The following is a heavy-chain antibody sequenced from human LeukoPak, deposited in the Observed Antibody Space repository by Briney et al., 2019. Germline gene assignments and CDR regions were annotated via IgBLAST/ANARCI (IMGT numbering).Heavy chain of an antibody. CDR1: GYTFTSYD. V-gene: IGHV1-8*03. CDR3: ARESGYHRNAFDI. J-gene: IGHJ3*02. D-gene: IGHD3-22*01. CDR2: MNPNSGNT. Sequence: GASVKVSCKASGYTFTSYDINWVRQATGQGLEWMGWMNPNSGNTGYAQKFQGRVTITRNTSISTAYMELSSLRSDDTAVYYCARESGYHRNAFDIWGQGTMVTVSS.